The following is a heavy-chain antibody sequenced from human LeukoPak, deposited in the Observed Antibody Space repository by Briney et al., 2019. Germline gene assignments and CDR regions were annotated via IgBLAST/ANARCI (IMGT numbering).Heavy chain of an antibody. Sequence: GSLKDSCKASGYTFTGYYMHWVRQAPGERVGWMGWINSNSGGTNYAQKFQGRVTMTRDTSISTRYMELSRLRSDDTAVYYCARLRVGSGYFDYWGQGALVTV. V-gene: IGHV1-2*02. CDR3: ARLRVGSGYFDY. D-gene: IGHD1-26*01. J-gene: IGHJ4*02. CDR1: GYTFTGYY. CDR2: INSNSGGT.